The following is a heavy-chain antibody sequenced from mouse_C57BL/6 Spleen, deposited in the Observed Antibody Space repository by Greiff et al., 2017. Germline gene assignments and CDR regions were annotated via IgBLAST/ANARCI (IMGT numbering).Heavy chain of an antibody. D-gene: IGHD3-1*01. CDR3: ARGGTAQATSAFDYAMDY. CDR1: GYTFTSYW. J-gene: IGHJ4*01. V-gene: IGHV1-72*01. CDR2: IDPNSGGT. Sequence: QVQLQQPGAELVKPGASVKLSCKASGYTFTSYWMHWVKQRPGRGLEWIGRIDPNSGGTKYNEKFKSKATLTVDKPSSTAYMQLSSLTSADSAVYYCARGGTAQATSAFDYAMDYWGQGTSVTVSS.